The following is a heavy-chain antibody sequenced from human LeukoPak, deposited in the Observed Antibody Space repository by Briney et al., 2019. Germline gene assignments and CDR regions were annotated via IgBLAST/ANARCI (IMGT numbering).Heavy chain of an antibody. CDR3: ARATDSNGWLFDY. Sequence: SETLSLTRTVSGGSISSYYWSWSRQPPGKGLEWIGYINYSGSTNYNPSLKSRVTISVDTSRNQFSLKLTSVTAADTAVYYCARATDSNGWLFDYWGQGTLVTVSS. D-gene: IGHD6-19*01. CDR1: GGSISSYY. V-gene: IGHV4-59*01. CDR2: INYSGST. J-gene: IGHJ4*02.